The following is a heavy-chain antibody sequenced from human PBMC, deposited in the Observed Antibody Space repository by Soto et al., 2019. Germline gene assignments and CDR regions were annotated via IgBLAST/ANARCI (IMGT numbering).Heavy chain of an antibody. D-gene: IGHD3-3*01. J-gene: IGHJ4*02. CDR1: GYTFTSYD. Sequence: ASVKVSCKASGYTFTSYDINWVRQATGQGLEWMGWMDPNSGNTGYAQKFQGRVTMTRNTSIITAYMELSSLRSEDTAVYYCARVHTTYYDFWSGYPDYWGQGTLVTVSS. CDR3: ARVHTTYYDFWSGYPDY. CDR2: MDPNSGNT. V-gene: IGHV1-8*01.